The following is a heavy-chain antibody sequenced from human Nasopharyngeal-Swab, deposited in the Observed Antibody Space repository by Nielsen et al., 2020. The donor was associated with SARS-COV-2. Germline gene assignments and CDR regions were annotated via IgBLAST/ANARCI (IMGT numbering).Heavy chain of an antibody. V-gene: IGHV3-21*01. CDR2: ISSSSSYI. Sequence: GESLKISCAASGFTFSSYSMNWVRQAPGKGLEWVSSISSSSSYIYYADSVKGRFTISRDNAKNSLYLQMNSLRAEDTAVYYCARDQGMGYYYYYGTDVWGQGTTVTVSS. D-gene: IGHD3-16*01. CDR3: ARDQGMGYYYYYGTDV. J-gene: IGHJ6*02. CDR1: GFTFSSYS.